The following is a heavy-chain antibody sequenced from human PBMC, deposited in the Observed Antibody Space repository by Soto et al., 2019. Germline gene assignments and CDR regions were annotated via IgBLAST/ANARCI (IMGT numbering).Heavy chain of an antibody. Sequence: GGSLRLSCAASGFTFTRYSMNWVRQAPGKGLEWVSSISCTTNYIYYGDSMKGRFTISRDNAKNSVYLQMNSLRAEDTAVYYCARESEDLTSNFDYWGQGTLVTVSS. V-gene: IGHV3-21*06. J-gene: IGHJ4*02. CDR3: ARESEDLTSNFDY. CDR2: ISCTTNYI. CDR1: GFTFTRYS.